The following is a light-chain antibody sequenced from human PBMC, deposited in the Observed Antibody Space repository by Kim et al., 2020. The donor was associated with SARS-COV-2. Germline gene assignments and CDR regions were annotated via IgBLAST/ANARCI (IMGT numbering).Light chain of an antibody. V-gene: IGLV7-46*01. CDR3: LLSYRASRV. Sequence: PGRTGTLPCGSSTGAVTSGHYPYWFQQKPDPAPRTRIYDTINNQSWTPARFSGSLLGGKAALTLSGAQPEDEAKYYCLLSYRASRVFGGGTQLTVL. J-gene: IGLJ3*02. CDR2: DTI. CDR1: TGAVTSGHY.